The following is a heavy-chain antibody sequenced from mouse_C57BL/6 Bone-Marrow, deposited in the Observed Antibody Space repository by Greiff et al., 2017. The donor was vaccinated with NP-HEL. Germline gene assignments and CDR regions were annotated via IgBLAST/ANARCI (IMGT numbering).Heavy chain of an antibody. J-gene: IGHJ2*01. D-gene: IGHD1-1*01. CDR1: GYAFSSYW. CDR3: ARYYGSSYYFDY. V-gene: IGHV1-80*01. Sequence: VQLQQSGAELVKPGASVKISCKASGYAFSSYWMNWVKQRPGKGLEWIGQIYPGDGDTNYNGKFKGKATLTANKSSSTAYMQLSSLTSEDSAVYFCARYYGSSYYFDYWGQGTTLTVSS. CDR2: IYPGDGDT.